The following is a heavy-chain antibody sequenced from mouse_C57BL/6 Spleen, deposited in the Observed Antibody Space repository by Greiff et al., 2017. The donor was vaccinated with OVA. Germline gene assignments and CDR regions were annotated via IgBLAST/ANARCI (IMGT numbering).Heavy chain of an antibody. D-gene: IGHD4-1*01. CDR3: ARNSELSWFAY. Sequence: VHLVESGPGLVQPSQSLSITCTVSGFSLTSYGVHWVRQSPGKGLEWLGVIWSGGSTDYNAAFISRLSISKDNSKSQVFFKMNSLQADDTAIYYCARNSELSWFAYWGQGTLVTVSA. V-gene: IGHV2-2*01. CDR2: IWSGGST. J-gene: IGHJ3*01. CDR1: GFSLTSYG.